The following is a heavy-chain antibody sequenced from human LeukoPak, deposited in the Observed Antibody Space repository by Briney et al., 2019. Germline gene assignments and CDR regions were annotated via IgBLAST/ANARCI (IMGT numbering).Heavy chain of an antibody. D-gene: IGHD1-26*01. CDR1: GYSFVGYF. Sequence: PGASVKVSCKTSGYSFVGYFIHWVRQAPGQGLQWMGHINSNSGGTEYEPSFQGRVTMTRDTSISTAYVEVSTLISDDTAVYYCARDLSSTPNWEFDYWGQGTQVTVSS. V-gene: IGHV1-2*06. CDR2: INSNSGGT. J-gene: IGHJ4*02. CDR3: ARDLSSTPNWEFDY.